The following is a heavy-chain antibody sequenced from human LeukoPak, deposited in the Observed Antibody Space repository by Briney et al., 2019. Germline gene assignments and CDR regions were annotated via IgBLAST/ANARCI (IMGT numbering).Heavy chain of an antibody. J-gene: IGHJ5*02. CDR1: GFTFDDYA. V-gene: IGHV3-9*01. CDR3: AKEGSTVVTPGWFDP. D-gene: IGHD4-23*01. CDR2: ISWNSGSI. Sequence: GRSLRLSCAASGFTFDDYAMHWVRQAPGKGLEWVSGISWNSGSIGYADSVKGRFTISRDNAKNSLYLQMNSLKAEDTALYYCAKEGSTVVTPGWFDPWGQGTLVTVSS.